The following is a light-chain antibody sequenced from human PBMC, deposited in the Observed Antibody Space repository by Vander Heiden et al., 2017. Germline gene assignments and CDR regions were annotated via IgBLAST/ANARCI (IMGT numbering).Light chain of an antibody. CDR1: QSVSSH. CDR2: DAS. V-gene: IGKV3-11*01. CDR3: QQRINWPLT. J-gene: IGKJ4*01. Sequence: IVLTQSPATLSLSPGDRAALSCRASQSVSSHLAWYQQKPGQAPRLLIFDASKRATGIPARFSGSGSGTDFTLTISSLEPEDFAVYYCQQRINWPLTFGGGTKVEIK.